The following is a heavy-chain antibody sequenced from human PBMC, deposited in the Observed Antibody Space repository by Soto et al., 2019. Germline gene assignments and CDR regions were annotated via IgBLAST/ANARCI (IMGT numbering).Heavy chain of an antibody. CDR3: ARRLTRTVSALGY. J-gene: IGHJ4*02. CDR1: GLTLNSFA. CDR2: ISEDGGNK. Sequence: ESGGGVVQAGRSLRLSCTASGLTLNSFAIHWVRQAPGKGLEWVSVISEDGGNKYFAESVRGRFLISRDNSKNTVYLQMNSLILEDTAVYFCARRLTRTVSALGYWGQGTLVSVSS. D-gene: IGHD6-19*01. V-gene: IGHV3-30-3*01.